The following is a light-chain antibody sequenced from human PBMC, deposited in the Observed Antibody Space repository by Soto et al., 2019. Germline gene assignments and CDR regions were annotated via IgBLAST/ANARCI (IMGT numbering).Light chain of an antibody. V-gene: IGLV1-44*01. J-gene: IGLJ2*01. CDR2: SNN. Sequence: QSVLTQPPSASGTPGQRVTISCSGSSSNIGSYTVNWYQQLPGTAPKLLIYSNNQRPSGVPDRFSGSKSGTSVSLAISGLPSEDEADYYCAAWDDSLNGVVFGGGTKLAGL. CDR1: SSNIGSYT. CDR3: AAWDDSLNGVV.